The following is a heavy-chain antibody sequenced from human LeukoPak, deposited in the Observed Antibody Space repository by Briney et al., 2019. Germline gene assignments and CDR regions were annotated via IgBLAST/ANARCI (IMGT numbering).Heavy chain of an antibody. CDR1: GFTISSYG. V-gene: IGHV3-30*02. Sequence: GGPLRLSCAASGFTISSYGMNWVRQAPGKGLEWVAFIRYDGSNKYYADSVKGRFTISRDNSKNTLYLQMNSLRAEDTAVYYCAKDQYIAVAGTFDYWGQGNLVTVST. CDR2: IRYDGSNK. CDR3: AKDQYIAVAGTFDY. D-gene: IGHD6-19*01. J-gene: IGHJ4*02.